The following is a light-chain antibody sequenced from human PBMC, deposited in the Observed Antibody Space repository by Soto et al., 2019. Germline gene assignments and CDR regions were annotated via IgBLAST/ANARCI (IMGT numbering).Light chain of an antibody. Sequence: AIRMTQSPSSLSASPGDRVTITCRASQDIISYLAWYQQKPGKAPNLLIYVASTLQSGVPSRFSGSGSGTDFTLTISRLQSEDFATYYCQHYNSYSEAFGQGTKVDI. J-gene: IGKJ1*01. CDR2: VAS. CDR1: QDIISY. CDR3: QHYNSYSEA. V-gene: IGKV1-8*01.